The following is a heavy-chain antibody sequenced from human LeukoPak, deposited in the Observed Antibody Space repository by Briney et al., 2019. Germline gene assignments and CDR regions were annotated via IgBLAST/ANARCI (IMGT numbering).Heavy chain of an antibody. CDR1: GYTFTSYD. V-gene: IGHV1-8*01. CDR2: MNPNSGIT. CDR3: ARLGARQLEPRDY. Sequence: GASVKVSCKASGYTFTSYDINWVRQATGQGLEWMGWMNPNSGITGYAQKFQGRVTMTRNTSISTAYMELSSLRSEDTAVYYCARLGARQLEPRDYWGQGTLVTVSS. J-gene: IGHJ4*02. D-gene: IGHD1-1*01.